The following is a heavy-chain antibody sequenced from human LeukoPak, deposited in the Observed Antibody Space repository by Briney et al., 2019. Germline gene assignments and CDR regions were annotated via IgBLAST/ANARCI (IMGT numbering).Heavy chain of an antibody. CDR2: ISWNSGSI. J-gene: IGHJ4*02. CDR3: AKSLAMVRGELDY. CDR1: GFTFDDYA. D-gene: IGHD3-10*01. V-gene: IGHV3-9*01. Sequence: PGGSLRLSCAASGFTFDDYAMHWVRQAPGKGLEWVSGISWNSGSIAYADSVKGRFTISRDNAKNSLYLQMSSLRAEDTALYYCAKSLAMVRGELDYWGQGTLVTVSS.